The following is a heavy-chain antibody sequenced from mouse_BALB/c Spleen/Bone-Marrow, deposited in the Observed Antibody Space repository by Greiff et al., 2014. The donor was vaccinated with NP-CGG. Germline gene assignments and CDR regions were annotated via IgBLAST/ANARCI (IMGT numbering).Heavy chain of an antibody. J-gene: IGHJ4*01. V-gene: IGHV1S81*02. D-gene: IGHD3-3*01. CDR3: ARGGRAMAF. Sequence: QVQLQQPGAALVKPGASVNLSCRASGFTFTTYWIHWEKQRPGQGLEWIGEIDPNNGRTNYNERFKTKATLTVDKSSSTAYMQLSSLTSEDSAVYYCARGGRAMAFWGQGTSVTVSS. CDR1: GFTFTTYW. CDR2: IDPNNGRT.